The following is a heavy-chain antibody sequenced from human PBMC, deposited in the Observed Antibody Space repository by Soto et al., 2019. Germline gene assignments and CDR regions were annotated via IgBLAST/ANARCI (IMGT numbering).Heavy chain of an antibody. D-gene: IGHD3-16*01. CDR2: VSAYKGDK. V-gene: IGHV1-18*01. Sequence: QVQLVQSGAEVKKPGPSAKVSCRPSGNPFTTYGISWVRQAPGQGLEWRGWVSAYKGDKNYAQKLQGRVTMTTDTSTSTAYMELRSLRSDDTAVYYCARVDGSLGVLDYWGQGTLLTVSS. CDR1: GNPFTTYG. CDR3: ARVDGSLGVLDY. J-gene: IGHJ4*02.